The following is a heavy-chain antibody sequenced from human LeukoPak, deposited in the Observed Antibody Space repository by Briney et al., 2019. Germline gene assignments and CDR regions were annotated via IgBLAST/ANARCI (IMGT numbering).Heavy chain of an antibody. V-gene: IGHV3-23*01. J-gene: IGHJ2*01. CDR2: ISGSGGST. CDR1: GFTFSSYA. Sequence: GGSLRLSCAASGFTFSSYAMSWVRQAPGKGLEWVSAISGSGGSTYYADSVKGRFTISRGNSKNTLYLQMNSLRAEDTAVYYCASQLRGSGFDLWGRGTLVTVSS. CDR3: ASQLRGSGFDL. D-gene: IGHD3-16*01.